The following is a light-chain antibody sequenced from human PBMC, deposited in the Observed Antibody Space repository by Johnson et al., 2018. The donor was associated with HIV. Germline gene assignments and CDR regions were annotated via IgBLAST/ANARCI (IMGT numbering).Light chain of an antibody. Sequence: QSVLTQPPSVSAAPGQKVTISCSGSSSNIGNNYVAWYQQVPGTAPKLLIYDNNRRPSGIPDRFSGSTSGTSATLGITALQTGDEADYYCGTWDTSLRVGFFGTGTKVTVL. CDR1: SSNIGNNY. J-gene: IGLJ1*01. CDR2: DNN. CDR3: GTWDTSLRVGF. V-gene: IGLV1-51*01.